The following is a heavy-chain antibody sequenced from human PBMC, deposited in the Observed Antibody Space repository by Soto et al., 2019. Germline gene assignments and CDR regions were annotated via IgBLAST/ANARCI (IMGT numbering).Heavy chain of an antibody. CDR1: GFTFSSYI. D-gene: IGHD4-17*01. CDR2: ISSSSSTI. Sequence: GGSLRLSCAASGFTFSSYIMNWVRQAPGKGLEWVSYISSSSSTIYYADSVKGRLTISRDNAKNSLYLQMNSLRDEDTAVYYCARDHGYGDPRRGKYYFDYWGQGTMVTVSS. V-gene: IGHV3-48*02. J-gene: IGHJ4*02. CDR3: ARDHGYGDPRRGKYYFDY.